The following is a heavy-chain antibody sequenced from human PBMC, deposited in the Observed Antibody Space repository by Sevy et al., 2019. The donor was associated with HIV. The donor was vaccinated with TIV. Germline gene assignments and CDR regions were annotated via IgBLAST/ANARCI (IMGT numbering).Heavy chain of an antibody. V-gene: IGHV3-30*03. CDR1: GFSFINAW. CDR2: ISYDGSHK. J-gene: IGHJ5*02. CDR3: ARDAGYSVNWYPRFDP. D-gene: IGHD6-13*01. Sequence: GGSLRLSCAASGFSFINAWMNWVRQAPGKGLEWVAVISYDGSHKYYADSVKGRFTISRDDSKSSLYLQMNTLRAEDTAVYYCARDAGYSVNWYPRFDPWGQGTLVTVSS.